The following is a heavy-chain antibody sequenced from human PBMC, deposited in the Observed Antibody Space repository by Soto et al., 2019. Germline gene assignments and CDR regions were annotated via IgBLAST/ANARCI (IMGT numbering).Heavy chain of an antibody. CDR1: GYTFTDYY. Sequence: ASVKVSCKASGYTFTDYYIHWVRQAPGQGLEWLGWINPNSGATAYARTFQGRVTLTRDTSISTAYMDLGGLNSDDTAVFYCATGPEGPLDYWGQGTLVTVSS. J-gene: IGHJ4*02. V-gene: IGHV1-2*02. D-gene: IGHD3-10*01. CDR2: INPNSGAT. CDR3: ATGPEGPLDY.